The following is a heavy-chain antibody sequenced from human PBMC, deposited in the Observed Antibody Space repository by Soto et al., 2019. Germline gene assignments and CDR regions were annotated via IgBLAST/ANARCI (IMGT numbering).Heavy chain of an antibody. CDR3: ARATYYYDSSGRGIDY. V-gene: IGHV4-59*01. D-gene: IGHD3-22*01. CDR1: GGSISSYY. J-gene: IGHJ4*02. CDR2: IYYSGST. Sequence: SETLSLTCTVSGGSISSYYWSWIRQPPGKGLEWIGYIYYSGSTNYDPSLKSRVTISVDTSKNQFSLKLSSVTAADTAVYYCARATYYYDSSGRGIDYWGQGTLVTVSS.